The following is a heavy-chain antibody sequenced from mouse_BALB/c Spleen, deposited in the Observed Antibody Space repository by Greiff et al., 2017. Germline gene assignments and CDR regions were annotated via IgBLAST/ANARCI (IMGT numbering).Heavy chain of an antibody. CDR3: ARDRRLLYAMDY. D-gene: IGHD2-3*01. CDR2: IRNKANGYTT. J-gene: IGHJ4*01. CDR1: GFTFTDYY. V-gene: IGHV7-3*02. Sequence: EVMLVESGGGLVQPGGSLRLSCATSGFTFTDYYMSWVRQPPGKALEWLGFIRNKANGYTTEYSASVKGRFTISRDNSQSILYLQMNTLIAEDSATYYCARDRRLLYAMDYWGQGTSVTVSS.